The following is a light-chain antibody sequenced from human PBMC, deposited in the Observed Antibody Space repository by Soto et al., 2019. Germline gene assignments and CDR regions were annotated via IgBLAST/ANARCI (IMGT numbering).Light chain of an antibody. V-gene: IGLV1-44*01. CDR3: AVWDDSLNGWV. J-gene: IGLJ3*02. CDR1: SSNIGTNA. CDR2: SND. Sequence: QSVLTQPPSASGTPGQRVTISGSGSSSNIGTNAVNWCQQLPGTAPRLLIYSNDQRPPGVPDRFSGSKSGTSASLGISGLQSEDEADYFCAVWDDSLNGWVFGGGTKVTVL.